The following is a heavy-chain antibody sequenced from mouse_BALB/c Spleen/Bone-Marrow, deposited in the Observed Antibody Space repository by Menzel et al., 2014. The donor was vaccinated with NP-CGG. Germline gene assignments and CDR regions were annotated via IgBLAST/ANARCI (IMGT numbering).Heavy chain of an antibody. V-gene: IGHV1-20*02. Sequence: EVQLQQSGPELVKPGASVKISCKASGYSFTGYFMNWVMQSHGKSLEWIGRINPYNGDTFYNQKFKGKATLTVDKSSSAAGMELRRVAAEGCAVYYCARGEDCGRGCWFAYWGQGTLVTVSA. CDR3: ARGEDCGRGCWFAY. D-gene: IGHD3-3*01. CDR2: INPYNGDT. J-gene: IGHJ3*01. CDR1: GYSFTGYF.